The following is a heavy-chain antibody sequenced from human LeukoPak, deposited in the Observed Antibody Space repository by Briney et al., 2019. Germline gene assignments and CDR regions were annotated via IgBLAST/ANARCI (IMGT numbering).Heavy chain of an antibody. J-gene: IGHJ6*03. CDR3: ARGLFLGYYYYMDV. Sequence: SETLSLTCTVSGGSISSRSYYWGWIRQPPGKGLEWIGSIYYSGNTYYNPSLKGRVTISVDTSKNQFSLKLSSVTAADTAVYYCARGLFLGYYYYMDVWGKGTTVTVSS. V-gene: IGHV4-39*07. CDR2: IYYSGNT. CDR1: GGSISSRSYY. D-gene: IGHD3-3*01.